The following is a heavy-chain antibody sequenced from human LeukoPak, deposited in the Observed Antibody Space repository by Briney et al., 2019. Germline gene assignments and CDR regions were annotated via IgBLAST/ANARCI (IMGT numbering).Heavy chain of an antibody. J-gene: IGHJ4*02. Sequence: PSETLSLTCTVSGVSISSSNSYWGWIRQPPGKGLEWIGSIYYSGNTYYNASLKSQVSISIDTSKNRFSLKLTSVTAADTAVYYCARVQGYGDYGGEYFDYWGQGTLVTVSS. D-gene: IGHD4-17*01. CDR2: IYYSGNT. V-gene: IGHV4-39*01. CDR3: ARVQGYGDYGGEYFDY. CDR1: GVSISSSNSY.